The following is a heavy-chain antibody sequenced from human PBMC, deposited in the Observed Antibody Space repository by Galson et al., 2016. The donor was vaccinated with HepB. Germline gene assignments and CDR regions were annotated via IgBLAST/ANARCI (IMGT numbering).Heavy chain of an antibody. V-gene: IGHV4-31*03. CDR1: GGSITSGGYY. Sequence: TLSLTCTVSGGSITSGGYYWSWIRQLPGKGLEWIGYISYTGSTYYNPSLKSRLTISEDTSKNQFSLNLSSVTAADTAVYYCARSILAASGTLILWGQGTLVTVSS. J-gene: IGHJ4*02. CDR2: ISYTGST. CDR3: ARSILAASGTLIL. D-gene: IGHD6-13*01.